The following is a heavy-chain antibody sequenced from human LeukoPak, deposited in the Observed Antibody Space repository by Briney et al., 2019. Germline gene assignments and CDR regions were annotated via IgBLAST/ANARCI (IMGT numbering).Heavy chain of an antibody. V-gene: IGHV1-2*02. Sequence: ASLKVSCKASGYTFTGPYIHWMRQAPGQGLEWMGWINPYTGGTKYAQKFQGRVTVTRDTSTNTAYMELSGLRPDDTAACYCARVEYCTKGVCINFDLWGQGTLVTVSS. D-gene: IGHD2-8*01. CDR1: GYTFTGPY. CDR2: INPYTGGT. J-gene: IGHJ4*02. CDR3: ARVEYCTKGVCINFDL.